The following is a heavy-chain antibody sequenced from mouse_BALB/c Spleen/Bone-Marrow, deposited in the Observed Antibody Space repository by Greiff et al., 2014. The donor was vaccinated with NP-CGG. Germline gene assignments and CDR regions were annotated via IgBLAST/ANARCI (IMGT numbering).Heavy chain of an antibody. Sequence: VQLKESGGGLVQPGGSLKLSCAASGFDFSRYWMTRVRQAPGKGLEWIGEINPDSSTINYTPSLKDKFIISRDNAKNTLYLQMSKVRSEDTALYYCARPGYYGYQDVWGAGTTVTVSS. CDR2: INPDSSTI. CDR3: ARPGYYGYQDV. CDR1: GFDFSRYW. D-gene: IGHD1-2*01. J-gene: IGHJ1*01. V-gene: IGHV4-1*02.